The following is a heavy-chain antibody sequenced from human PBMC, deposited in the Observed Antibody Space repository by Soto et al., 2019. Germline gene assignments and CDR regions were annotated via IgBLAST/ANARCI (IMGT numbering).Heavy chain of an antibody. Sequence: QVQLVQSGAEVKKPGASVKVSCKASGYTFTSYDINWVRQATGQGLEWMGWMNPNSGNTGYAQKFQGRVTMTRNTSISTAYMDLSSLRSEDPAVYYCARDGDVVVPDAFDIWGQGTMVTVSS. CDR2: MNPNSGNT. CDR1: GYTFTSYD. CDR3: ARDGDVVVPDAFDI. J-gene: IGHJ3*02. D-gene: IGHD2-2*01. V-gene: IGHV1-8*01.